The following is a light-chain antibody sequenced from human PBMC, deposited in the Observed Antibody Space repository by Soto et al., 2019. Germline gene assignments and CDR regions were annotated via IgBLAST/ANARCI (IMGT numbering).Light chain of an antibody. CDR3: AAWDATLNGYV. V-gene: IGLV1-44*01. Sequence: QSVLTQPPSASGTPGQRVTISCSGSSSNIGSNTVNWYQQLPATAPKLLIYSNNQRPSGVPDRFSGSKSGTSASLAISGLQSEDEADYYCAAWDATLNGYVFGTGTQLTVL. CDR1: SSNIGSNT. J-gene: IGLJ1*01. CDR2: SNN.